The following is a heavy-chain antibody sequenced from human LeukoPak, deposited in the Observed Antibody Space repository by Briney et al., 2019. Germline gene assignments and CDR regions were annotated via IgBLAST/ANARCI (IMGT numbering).Heavy chain of an antibody. Sequence: SETLSITCAVYGGSFSGYYWSWIRQPPGKGLEWIGEINHSGSTNYNPSLKSRVTISVDTSKNQFSLKLSSVTAADTAVYYCARGREFLNYYGSGSYYPYFDYWGQGTLVTVSS. CDR3: ARGREFLNYYGSGSYYPYFDY. CDR1: GGSFSGYY. D-gene: IGHD3-10*01. CDR2: INHSGST. J-gene: IGHJ4*02. V-gene: IGHV4-34*01.